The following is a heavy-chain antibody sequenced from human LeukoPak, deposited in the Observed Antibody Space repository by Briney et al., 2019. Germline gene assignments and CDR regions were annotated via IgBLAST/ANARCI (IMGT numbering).Heavy chain of an antibody. CDR2: INHSGST. V-gene: IGHV4-34*01. CDR3: ARGGAIFGVVTRYYMDV. Sequence: SETLSLTCAVYGGSFSGYYWSWIRQPPGKGLEWIGEINHSGSTNYNPSLKSRVTIPVDTSKNQFSLKLSSVTAADTAVYYCARGGAIFGVVTRYYMDVWGKGTTVTVSS. CDR1: GGSFSGYY. D-gene: IGHD3-3*01. J-gene: IGHJ6*03.